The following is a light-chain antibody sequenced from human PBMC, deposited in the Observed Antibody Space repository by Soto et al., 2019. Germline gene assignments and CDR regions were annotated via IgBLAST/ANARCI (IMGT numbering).Light chain of an antibody. CDR2: GAS. V-gene: IGKV1D-12*01. CDR1: QGVGSW. J-gene: IGKJ4*01. Sequence: DIQMTQSPSSVSASIGDRVTITCRASQGVGSWLAWYQQRPGKAPKLLIYGASTLQTGVPSRFSGSGSGTDFTLIITSLQPEDFATYYCQQAGRFPLTYGGGTKVEIK. CDR3: QQAGRFPLT.